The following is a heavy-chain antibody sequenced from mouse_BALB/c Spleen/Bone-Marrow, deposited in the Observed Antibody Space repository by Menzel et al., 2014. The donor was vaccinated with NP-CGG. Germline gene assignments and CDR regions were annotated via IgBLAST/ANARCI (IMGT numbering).Heavy chain of an antibody. CDR2: MVPSSPYS. J-gene: IGHJ2*01. CDR1: VYAFTNYT. CDR3: AREGSYDGCSGHFDY. V-gene: IGHV1-4*01. D-gene: IGHD2-3*01. Sequence: SAAELARPGASVRVSCKASVYAFTNYTMHSLKQRPGQGLYWIAYMVPSSPYSKYNQKFKDKATLTADRSSSTAYMQLSSLTSEDSAVYYCAREGSYDGCSGHFDYWGPGTTLTVSS.